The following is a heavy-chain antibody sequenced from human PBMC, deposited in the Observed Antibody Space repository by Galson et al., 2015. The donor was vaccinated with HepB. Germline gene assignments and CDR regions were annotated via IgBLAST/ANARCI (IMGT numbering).Heavy chain of an antibody. CDR2: ISYDGSDK. CDR1: GFTFSTYA. V-gene: IGHV3-30*04. Sequence: SLRLSCAASGFTFSTYAMHWVRQAPGKGLEWLTVISYDGSDKYYAASVRGRFTISRGNSKSTLYLEMNSLRPEDTAVYYCARSAVGDSSYSYHYNMDVWGQGTTVIVSS. CDR3: ARSAVGDSSYSYHYNMDV. J-gene: IGHJ6*02. D-gene: IGHD1-26*01.